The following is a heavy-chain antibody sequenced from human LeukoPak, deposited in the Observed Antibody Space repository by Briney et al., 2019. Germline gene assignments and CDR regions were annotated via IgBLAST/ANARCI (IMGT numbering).Heavy chain of an antibody. CDR2: INHSGST. D-gene: IGHD3-9*01. V-gene: IGHV4-34*01. J-gene: IGHJ5*02. CDR3: ARAPWLLNWFDP. CDR1: GGSFSGYY. Sequence: SETLSLTCAVYGGSFSGYYWGWIRQPPGKGLEWIGEINHSGSTNYNPSLKSRVTISVDTSKNQFSLKLSSVTAADTAVYYCARAPWLLNWFDPWGQGTLVTVSS.